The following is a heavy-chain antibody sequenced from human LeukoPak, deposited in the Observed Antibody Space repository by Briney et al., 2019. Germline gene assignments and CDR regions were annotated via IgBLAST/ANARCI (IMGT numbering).Heavy chain of an antibody. J-gene: IGHJ4*02. Sequence: ASVKVSCKASGYTFNSYDINWVRQATGQGLEWMGWMNPNSGNTGYAQGFQGRVTMTRNTSISTAYMELSSLRSEDTAVYYCARVSGRGSSGYYLHFDDWGQGTLVTVSS. CDR2: MNPNSGNT. V-gene: IGHV1-8*01. CDR1: GYTFNSYD. CDR3: ARVSGRGSSGYYLHFDD. D-gene: IGHD3-22*01.